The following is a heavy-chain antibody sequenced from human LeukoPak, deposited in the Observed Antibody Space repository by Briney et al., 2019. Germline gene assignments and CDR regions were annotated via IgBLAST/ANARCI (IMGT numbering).Heavy chain of an antibody. J-gene: IGHJ4*02. CDR3: ARGYGSASVDY. CDR1: GFTFSDYY. Sequence: GGSLRLSCAASGFTFSDYYMSWIRQAPGKGLEWVSYISSSGSTIYYADSVKDRFTLSRDTSKNTLYLQMNSLRTEDTATYYCARGYGSASVDYWGQGTPVTVSS. V-gene: IGHV3-11*04. CDR2: ISSSGSTI. D-gene: IGHD6-6*01.